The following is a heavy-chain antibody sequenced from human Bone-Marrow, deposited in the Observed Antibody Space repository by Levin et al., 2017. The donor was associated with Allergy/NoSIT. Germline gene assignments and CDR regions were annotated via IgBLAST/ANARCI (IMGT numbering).Heavy chain of an antibody. CDR3: ARDQVLRSGWGYYYGMDG. Sequence: GESLKISCAASGFTFSSYAMHWVRQAPGKGLEWVAVISYDGSNKYYADSVKGRFTISRDNSKNTLYLQMNSLRAEDTAVYYCARDQVLRSGWGYYYGMDGWGQGTTVTVSS. D-gene: IGHD6-19*01. CDR1: GFTFSSYA. CDR2: ISYDGSNK. J-gene: IGHJ6*02. V-gene: IGHV3-30*04.